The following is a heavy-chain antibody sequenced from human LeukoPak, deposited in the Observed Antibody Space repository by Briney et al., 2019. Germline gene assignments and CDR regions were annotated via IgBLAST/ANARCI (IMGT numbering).Heavy chain of an antibody. Sequence: GGSLRLSCAASGFTFTTYWMSWVRQAPGKGLEWVANINQDGTEKHYVDTVKGRFTISRDNAKNSLYLQMNSLRAEDTAVYYCARVRPYGGNPSAFDIWGQGTMVTVSS. D-gene: IGHD4-23*01. V-gene: IGHV3-7*01. CDR2: INQDGTEK. CDR1: GFTFTTYW. J-gene: IGHJ3*02. CDR3: ARVRPYGGNPSAFDI.